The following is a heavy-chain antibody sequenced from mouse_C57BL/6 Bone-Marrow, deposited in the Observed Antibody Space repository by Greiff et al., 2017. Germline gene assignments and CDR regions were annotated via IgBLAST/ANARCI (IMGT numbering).Heavy chain of an antibody. CDR2: ISDGGSYT. J-gene: IGHJ4*01. V-gene: IGHV5-4*01. CDR3: ARDRDYDYSYAVDY. Sequence: EVQLVESGGGLVKPGGSLKLSCAASGFTFSSYAMPWVRQTPEKRLEWVATISDGGSYTYYPDNVKGRFTISSDTAKNNLYLQMSHLKSEDTAMYYCARDRDYDYSYAVDYWGQGTSVTVSS. CDR1: GFTFSSYA. D-gene: IGHD2-4*01.